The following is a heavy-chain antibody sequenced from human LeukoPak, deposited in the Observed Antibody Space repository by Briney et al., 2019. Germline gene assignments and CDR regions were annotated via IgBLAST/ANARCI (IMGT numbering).Heavy chain of an antibody. D-gene: IGHD3-22*01. CDR2: TWYDGSNK. CDR3: ARDQDYYDSSGSPNYYFDY. Sequence: GGSLRLSCAASGFTFSSYGMHWVRQAPGKGLEWVAVTWYDGSNKYYADSVKGRFTISRDNSKNTLYLQMNSLRAEDTAVYYCARDQDYYDSSGSPNYYFDYWGQGTLVTVSS. J-gene: IGHJ4*02. CDR1: GFTFSSYG. V-gene: IGHV3-33*01.